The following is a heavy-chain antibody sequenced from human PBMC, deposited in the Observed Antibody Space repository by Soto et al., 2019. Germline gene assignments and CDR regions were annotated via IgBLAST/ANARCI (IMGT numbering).Heavy chain of an antibody. CDR2: IYWDDDK. Sequence: QITLKESGPPLVNPTQTLTLTCTFSGFSLSTSGVGVGWIRQPPGKALEWLALIYWDDDKRYSPSLKSRLTITKDTSKNQVVLTMTNMDPVDTATYYCAHSLLRYFDWLLDEMYYFDYWGQGTLVTVSS. D-gene: IGHD3-9*01. CDR3: AHSLLRYFDWLLDEMYYFDY. J-gene: IGHJ4*02. V-gene: IGHV2-5*02. CDR1: GFSLSTSGVG.